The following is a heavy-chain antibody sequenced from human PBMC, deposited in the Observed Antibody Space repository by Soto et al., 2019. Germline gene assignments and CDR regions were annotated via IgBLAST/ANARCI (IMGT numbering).Heavy chain of an antibody. V-gene: IGHV1-24*01. J-gene: IGHJ6*02. CDR2: FDPEDGES. CDR3: ATAWVHGLSYYYGMDV. D-gene: IGHD1-26*01. CDR1: GYTLTELS. Sequence: ASVKVSCKVSGYTLTELSMHWVRQAPGKGLEWMGGFDPEDGESIYAQKFQGRVTMTEDTSTDTAYMELSSLRSEDTAVYYCATAWVHGLSYYYGMDVWGQGTTVTVSS.